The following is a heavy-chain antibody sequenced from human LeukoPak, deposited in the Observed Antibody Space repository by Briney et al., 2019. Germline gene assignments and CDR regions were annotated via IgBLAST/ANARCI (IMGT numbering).Heavy chain of an antibody. CDR2: IYYSGST. CDR1: GGSISSSSYY. Sequence: SETLSLTCTVSGGSISSSSYYWGWIRQPPGKGLEWIGSIYYSGSTYYNPSLKSRVTISVDTSKNQFSLKLSSVTAADTAVYYCARQHIVVVVAATTRGWFDPWGQGTLVTASS. D-gene: IGHD2-15*01. J-gene: IGHJ5*02. V-gene: IGHV4-39*01. CDR3: ARQHIVVVVAATTRGWFDP.